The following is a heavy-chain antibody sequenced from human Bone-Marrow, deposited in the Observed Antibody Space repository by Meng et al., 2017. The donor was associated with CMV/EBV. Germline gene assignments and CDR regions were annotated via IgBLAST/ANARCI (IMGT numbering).Heavy chain of an antibody. D-gene: IGHD6-19*01. Sequence: GGSRRLSCAASGFTFSGSTIYWVRQASGKGVEWVDRIRTKGNNYATEYAATVKGRFTCSRDDSKSTAYLQINSLKTEDTVVYYCIRGSSGGAYYGLDVWGQGTTVTVSS. V-gene: IGHV3-73*01. CDR3: IRGSSGGAYYGLDV. CDR1: GFTFSGST. J-gene: IGHJ6*02. CDR2: IRTKGNNYAT.